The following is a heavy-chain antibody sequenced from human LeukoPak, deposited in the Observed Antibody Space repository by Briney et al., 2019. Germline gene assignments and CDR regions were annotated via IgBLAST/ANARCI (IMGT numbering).Heavy chain of an antibody. CDR2: ISSSSSYI. V-gene: IGHV3-21*01. J-gene: IGHJ3*02. CDR1: GFTFSSYS. D-gene: IGHD6-19*01. CDR3: ARDFPSSGFYDAFDI. Sequence: PGGSLRLSCAASGFTFSSYSMNWVRQAPGKGLEWVSSISSSSSYIYYADSVKGRFTISRDNAKNSLYLQMNSLRAEDTAVYYCARDFPSSGFYDAFDIWGQGTMVTVSS.